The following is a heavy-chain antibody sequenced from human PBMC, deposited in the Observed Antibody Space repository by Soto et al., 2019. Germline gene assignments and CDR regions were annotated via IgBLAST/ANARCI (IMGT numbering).Heavy chain of an antibody. D-gene: IGHD3-22*01. J-gene: IGHJ5*02. V-gene: IGHV1-69*01. CDR1: GGTFNSYD. CDR3: ARLSRPNYYDTSGFFKDNWFDP. CDR2: IIPIVETP. Sequence: QVQLVQSGAEVKKPGSSMKVSCKASGGTFNSYDINWVRQAPGQGLEWMGGIIPIVETPKYAQKFQGRVTITADESTNTVYMELSSLRSEDTAMYYCARLSRPNYYDTSGFFKDNWFDPWAREPWSPSPQ.